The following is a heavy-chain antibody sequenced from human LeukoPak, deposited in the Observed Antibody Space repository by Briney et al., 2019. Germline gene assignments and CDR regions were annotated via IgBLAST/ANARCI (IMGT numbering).Heavy chain of an antibody. Sequence: SETLSLTCNVSGGSVSTYYWSWIRQPAGKGLEWIGRIYTSGSTSYNPSLKSRVTMSGDTSKNQFSLKLTSVTAADTAVYYCARVTGMRYFDSWGPGTLVTVSS. V-gene: IGHV4-4*07. J-gene: IGHJ4*02. CDR3: ARVTGMRYFDS. CDR1: GGSVSTYY. CDR2: IYTSGST. D-gene: IGHD3-9*01.